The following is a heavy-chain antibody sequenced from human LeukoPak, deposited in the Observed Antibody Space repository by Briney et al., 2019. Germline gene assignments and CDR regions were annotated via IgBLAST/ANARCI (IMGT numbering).Heavy chain of an antibody. D-gene: IGHD2-21*02. Sequence: GESLKISCEGSGYSFSNYWIGWVRQMPGKGLEWMGITYPGDYETRYSPSFQGLVTISVDKSISTACLQWSSLKASDTAMYYCAIPPGYCGNDCSFDHWGQGTLVTVSS. CDR1: GYSFSNYW. V-gene: IGHV5-51*01. CDR2: TYPGDYET. CDR3: AIPPGYCGNDCSFDH. J-gene: IGHJ4*02.